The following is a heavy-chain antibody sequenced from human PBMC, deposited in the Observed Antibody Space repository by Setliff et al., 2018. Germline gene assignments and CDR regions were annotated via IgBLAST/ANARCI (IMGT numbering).Heavy chain of an antibody. D-gene: IGHD3-16*01. CDR2: INDSGSI. Sequence: SETLSLTCIVSGGSIAGGDYYWTWIREHPGKGLEWIGSINDSGSIYYNPSLKSRVTISLDTPKNQFFLRLRSVTPADTAVYFCARGTWGYFDYWGQGTLVTVSS. V-gene: IGHV4-31*03. J-gene: IGHJ4*02. CDR3: ARGTWGYFDY. CDR1: GGSIAGGDYY.